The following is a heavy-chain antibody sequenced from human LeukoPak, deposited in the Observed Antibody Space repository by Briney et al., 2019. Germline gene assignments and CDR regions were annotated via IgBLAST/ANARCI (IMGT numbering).Heavy chain of an antibody. V-gene: IGHV3-30*18. CDR3: AKETNGDYRQYYFDY. J-gene: IGHJ4*02. CDR2: ISYDGSNK. D-gene: IGHD4-17*01. CDR1: GFTFSSYG. Sequence: GGSLRLSCAASGFTFSSYGMHWVCQAPGKGLEWVAVISYDGSNKYYADSVKGRFTISRGNSKNTLYLQMNSLRAEDTAVYYCAKETNGDYRQYYFDYWGQGTLVTVSS.